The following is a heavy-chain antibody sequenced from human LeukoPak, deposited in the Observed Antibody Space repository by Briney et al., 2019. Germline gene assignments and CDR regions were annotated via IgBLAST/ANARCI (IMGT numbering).Heavy chain of an antibody. Sequence: PSETLSLTCTVSGGSISSYYWSWIRQPPGKGLEWVGYILYSGSTNYNPSLKSRVTISVDTSKNQFSLKLSSVTAADTAVYYCAKEGAYDSSGYFHDINYYYGMDVWGQGTTVTVSS. CDR3: AKEGAYDSSGYFHDINYYYGMDV. V-gene: IGHV4-59*01. J-gene: IGHJ6*02. CDR2: ILYSGST. CDR1: GGSISSYY. D-gene: IGHD3-22*01.